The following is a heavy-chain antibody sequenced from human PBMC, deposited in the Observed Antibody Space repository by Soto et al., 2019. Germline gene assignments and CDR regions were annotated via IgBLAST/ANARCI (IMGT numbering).Heavy chain of an antibody. V-gene: IGHV1-46*01. CDR1: GYTFTSYY. Sequence: GASVKVSCKASGYTFTSYYMHWVRQAPGQGLEWMGIINPSGGSTSYAQKFQGRVTMTRDTSTSTVYVELSSLRSEDTAVYYCARDYYYDSSGYYQGEDYWGRGTLVTVS. CDR3: ARDYYYDSSGYYQGEDY. CDR2: INPSGGST. D-gene: IGHD3-22*01. J-gene: IGHJ4*02.